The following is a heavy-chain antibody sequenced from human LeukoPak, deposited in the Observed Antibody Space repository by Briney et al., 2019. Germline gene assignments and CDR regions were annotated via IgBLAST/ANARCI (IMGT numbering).Heavy chain of an antibody. CDR1: GFPVYSNY. D-gene: IGHD2-15*01. CDR3: ARGGGYYPIDY. V-gene: IGHV3-53*01. CDR2: LYEDGRI. Sequence: GGSLRLSCAASGFPVYSNYMDWVRQAPGQGLEWVSVLYEDGRIYYADSVKGRFTISRDTSKNILSLQLNGLRAEDTAVYYCARGGGYYPIDYWGQGTLVTVSS. J-gene: IGHJ4*02.